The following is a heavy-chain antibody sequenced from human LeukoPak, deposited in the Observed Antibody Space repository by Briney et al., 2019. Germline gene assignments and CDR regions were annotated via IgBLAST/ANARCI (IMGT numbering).Heavy chain of an antibody. J-gene: IGHJ6*03. V-gene: IGHV3-7*01. Sequence: GGSLRLSCAASGFTFSSYWMSWVRQAPGKGLEWVANIKQDGSEKYYVDSVKGRFTISRDNAKNSLYLQMNSLRAEDTAVYYCASCLRSGYYYMDVWGRGTTVTVSS. D-gene: IGHD5/OR15-5a*01. CDR2: IKQDGSEK. CDR3: ASCLRSGYYYMDV. CDR1: GFTFSSYW.